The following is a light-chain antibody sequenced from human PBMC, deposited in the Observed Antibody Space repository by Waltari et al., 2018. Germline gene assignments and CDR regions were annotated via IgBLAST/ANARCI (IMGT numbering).Light chain of an antibody. CDR1: GSTLGAGYD. CDR3: QSYDTSLSVV. CDR2: GSS. J-gene: IGLJ3*02. Sequence: QSVLTQPPSVSGAPGQRVTISCTGSGSTLGAGYDVHWYQQLPRAAPKLLIDGSSSRPLGVPDRFFGSTSGTSASLAIIGLQAEDEADYYCQSYDTSLSVVFGGGTKLTVL. V-gene: IGLV1-40*01.